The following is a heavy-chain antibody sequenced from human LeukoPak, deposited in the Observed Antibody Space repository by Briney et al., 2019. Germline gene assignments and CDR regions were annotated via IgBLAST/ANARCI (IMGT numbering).Heavy chain of an antibody. V-gene: IGHV3-30*18. CDR2: ISSDENNK. CDR3: AKPTGSSPSRYFDL. CDR1: GFTFSSYD. Sequence: GGSLRLSCAASGFTFSSYDMHWVRQAPGKGLEWVSVISSDENNKYYADSVKGRFSISRDNSKNTVYLQMNSLRAEDTAVYYCAKPTGSSPSRYFDLWGRGTLVTVSS. J-gene: IGHJ2*01. D-gene: IGHD6-13*01.